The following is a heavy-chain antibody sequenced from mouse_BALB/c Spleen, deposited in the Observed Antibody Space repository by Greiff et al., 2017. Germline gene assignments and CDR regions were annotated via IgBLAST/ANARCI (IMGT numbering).Heavy chain of an antibody. CDR3: ARDRYDRWYFDV. CDR2: INPGSGGT. CDR1: GYAFTNYL. Sequence: QVQLQQSGAELVRPGTSVKVSCKASGYAFTNYLIEWVKQRPGQGLEWIGVINPGSGGTNYNEKFKGKATLTADKSSSTAYMQLSSLTSDDSAVYFCARDRYDRWYFDVWGAGTTVTVSS. J-gene: IGHJ1*01. V-gene: IGHV1-54*01. D-gene: IGHD2-14*01.